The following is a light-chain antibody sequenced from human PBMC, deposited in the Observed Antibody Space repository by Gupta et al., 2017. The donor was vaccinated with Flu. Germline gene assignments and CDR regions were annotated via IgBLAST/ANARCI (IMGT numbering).Light chain of an antibody. CDR1: SSTIEGGCD. CDR3: QSYDTTQSVVV. J-gene: IGLJ2*01. Sequence: TISCTGGSSTIEGGCDVRWYRQLPEPAPNLLIHDNIMRRLEVPERFSASKFATSAAIAIAGLQAEDAGVYYWQSYDTTQSVVVFGGGTKLTVL. V-gene: IGLV1-40*01. CDR2: DNI.